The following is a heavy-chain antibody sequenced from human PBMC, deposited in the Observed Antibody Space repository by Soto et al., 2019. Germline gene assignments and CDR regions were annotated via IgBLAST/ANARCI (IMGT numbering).Heavy chain of an antibody. CDR3: AKVLLTYTSGWYHPHFDY. CDR2: VSNDGSNK. CDR1: GFTFSSYV. V-gene: IGHV3-30*18. J-gene: IGHJ4*02. D-gene: IGHD6-19*01. Sequence: PGGSLRLSCAASGFTFSSYVMHWVRQAPGKGLEWVAVVSNDGSNKDYADSVKVRFTISRDNSKNTLYLQMNSLRAEDTAVYYCAKVLLTYTSGWYHPHFDYWGQGTLVTVSS.